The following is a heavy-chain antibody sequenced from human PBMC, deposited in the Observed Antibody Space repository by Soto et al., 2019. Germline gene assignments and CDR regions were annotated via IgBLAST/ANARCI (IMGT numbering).Heavy chain of an antibody. CDR3: ARDQNTGYGDYPDAFDI. V-gene: IGHV1-69*08. J-gene: IGHJ3*02. CDR1: GGTFSSYT. Sequence: QVQLVQSGAEVKKPGSSVKVSCKASGGTFSSYTISWVRQAPGQGLEWMGRIIPILGIANYAQKFQGRVTITADKSTSTAYMELSSLRSEYTAVYYCARDQNTGYGDYPDAFDIWGQGTMVTVSS. D-gene: IGHD4-17*01. CDR2: IIPILGIA.